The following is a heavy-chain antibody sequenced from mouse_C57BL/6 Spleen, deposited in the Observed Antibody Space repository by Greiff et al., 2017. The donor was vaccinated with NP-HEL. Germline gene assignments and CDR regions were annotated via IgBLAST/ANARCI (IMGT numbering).Heavy chain of an antibody. CDR2: ISSGGDYI. J-gene: IGHJ3*01. CDR1: GFTFSSYA. D-gene: IGHD2-5*01. Sequence: EVHLVESGEGLVKPGGSLKLSCAASGFTFSSYAMSWVRQTPEKRLEWVAYISSGGDYIYYADTVKGRFTISRDNARNTLYLQMSSLKSEDTAMYYCTRDEGSIVTTRGFAYWGQGTLVTVSA. CDR3: TRDEGSIVTTRGFAY. V-gene: IGHV5-9-1*02.